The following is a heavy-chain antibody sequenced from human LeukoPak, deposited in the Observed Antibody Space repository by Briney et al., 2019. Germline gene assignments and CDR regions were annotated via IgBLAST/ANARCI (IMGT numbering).Heavy chain of an antibody. J-gene: IGHJ5*02. CDR1: GGSISSGSYY. D-gene: IGHD6-19*01. CDR2: INTSGST. V-gene: IGHV4-61*02. Sequence: SQTLSLTCTVSGGSISSGSYYWSWIRQPAGKGLEWIGRINTSGSTNYNPSLKSRVTMSVDTSKNQFSLKLSSVTAADTAVYYCARSIAVAANWFDPWGQGTLVTVSS. CDR3: ARSIAVAANWFDP.